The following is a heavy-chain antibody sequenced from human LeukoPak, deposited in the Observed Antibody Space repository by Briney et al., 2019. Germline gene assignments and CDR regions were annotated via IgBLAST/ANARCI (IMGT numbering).Heavy chain of an antibody. Sequence: SQTLSLTCTVSGGSISSGGYYWGWIGQHPGKGLEWIVYIYYSGITYYNPSLKSRVTISVDTSKNQFSLKLSSVTAADTAVYYCARDGSGSYHFDYWGQGTLVTVSS. J-gene: IGHJ4*02. CDR3: ARDGSGSYHFDY. V-gene: IGHV4-31*03. CDR1: GGSISSGGYY. CDR2: IYYSGIT. D-gene: IGHD3-10*01.